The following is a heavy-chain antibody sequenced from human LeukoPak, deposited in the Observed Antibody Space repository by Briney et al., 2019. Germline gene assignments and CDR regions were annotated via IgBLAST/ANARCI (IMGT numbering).Heavy chain of an antibody. CDR2: IYYSGST. Sequence: SETLSLTCTVSGYSISSGYYWGWIRQPPGKGLEWIGSIYYSGSTYYNPSLKSRVTISVDTSKNQFSLKLSSVTAADTAVYYCARGPRGRGCSGGSCWVDYWGQGTLVTVSS. V-gene: IGHV4-38-2*02. J-gene: IGHJ4*02. D-gene: IGHD2-15*01. CDR3: ARGPRGRGCSGGSCWVDY. CDR1: GYSISSGYY.